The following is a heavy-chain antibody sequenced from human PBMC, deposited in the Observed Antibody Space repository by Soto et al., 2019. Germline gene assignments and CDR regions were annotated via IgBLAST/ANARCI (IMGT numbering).Heavy chain of an antibody. J-gene: IGHJ4*02. CDR3: ARTPRETYDILTGYFDY. V-gene: IGHV1-3*01. CDR2: INAGNGNT. Sequence: ASVKVSCKASGYTFTSYAMHWVRQAPGQRLEWMGWINAGNGNTKYSQKFQGRVTITRDTSASTAYMELSSLRSEDTAVYYCARTPRETYDILTGYFDYWGQGTLVTVSS. CDR1: GYTFTSYA. D-gene: IGHD3-9*01.